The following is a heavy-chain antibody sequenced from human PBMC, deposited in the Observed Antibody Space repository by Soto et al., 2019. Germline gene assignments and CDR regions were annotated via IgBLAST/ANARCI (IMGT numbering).Heavy chain of an antibody. J-gene: IGHJ5*02. V-gene: IGHV1-3*01. CDR2: INAGNGNT. CDR3: ARMDIVVVPAALGRAFDP. CDR1: GYTFTSYA. D-gene: IGHD2-2*03. Sequence: GASVKVSCKASGYTFTSYAMHWVRQAPGQRLEWMGWINAGNGNTKYSQKFQGRVTITRDTSASTAYMELSSLRSEDTAVYYCARMDIVVVPAALGRAFDPWGQGTLVTV.